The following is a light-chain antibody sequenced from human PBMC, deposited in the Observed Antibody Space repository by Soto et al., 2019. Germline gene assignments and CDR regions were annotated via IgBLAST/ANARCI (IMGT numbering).Light chain of an antibody. V-gene: IGKV1-33*01. J-gene: IGKJ5*01. CDR2: DTS. CDR3: QQYDNLPIT. Sequence: DIQMTQSPSSLSASVGDRVTITCQARQDIKHYLNWNPQKPGKAPNLLIYDTSVLETGVPSRFSGSKSGTDFTFTISSLQPEDVATYYCQQYDNLPITFGQGTRLEIK. CDR1: QDIKHY.